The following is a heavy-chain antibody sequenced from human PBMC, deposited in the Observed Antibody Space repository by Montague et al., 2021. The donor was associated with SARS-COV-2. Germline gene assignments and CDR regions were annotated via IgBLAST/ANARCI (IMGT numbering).Heavy chain of an antibody. V-gene: IGHV4-39*01. Sequence: SETLSLTCTFSGGSISSTDYYWGWIRQPPGKGLEWIGTIYYSGSTYYSPSLKSRATLSVDTSKNQFSLKLTSLTAADTAVYYCARSSGYNYDISYYGMDVWGQGTTVTVSS. CDR3: ARSSGYNYDISYYGMDV. D-gene: IGHD5-18*01. CDR2: IYYSGST. CDR1: GGSISSTDYY. J-gene: IGHJ6*02.